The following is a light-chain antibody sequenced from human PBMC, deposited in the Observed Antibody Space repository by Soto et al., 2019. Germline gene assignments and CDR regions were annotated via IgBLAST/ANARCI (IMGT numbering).Light chain of an antibody. CDR1: NSDIGAYNY. J-gene: IGLJ1*01. Sequence: QSVLTQPASVSGSPGQSVTISCTGTNSDIGAYNYVSWYQQHPGGAPKLLIYDVAYRPSGASNRFSGSKSGNTASLTISGLQAEDEADYYCSSYTSINTVVVFGSGTKVTVL. CDR2: DVA. V-gene: IGLV2-14*03. CDR3: SSYTSINTVVV.